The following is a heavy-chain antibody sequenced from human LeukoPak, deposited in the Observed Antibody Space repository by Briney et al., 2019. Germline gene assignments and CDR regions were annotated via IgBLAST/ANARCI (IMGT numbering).Heavy chain of an antibody. CDR2: IGNKVSNYAT. V-gene: IGHV3-73*01. CDR1: GVTFSGAA. CDR3: AGNYDSWTGLNY. D-gene: IGHD3-3*01. J-gene: IGHJ4*02. Sequence: PGGSLRLSCAVPGVTFSGAAMHWVRQASGKGQEWVGHIGNKVSNYATEYAASLRGRFTISRDDSKDTAYLQVNSLKTEDTAVYYCAGNYDSWTGLNYWGQGTLVTVSS.